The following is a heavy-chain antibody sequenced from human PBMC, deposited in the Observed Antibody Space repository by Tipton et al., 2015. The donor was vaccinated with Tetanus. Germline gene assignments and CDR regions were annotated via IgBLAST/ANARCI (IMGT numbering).Heavy chain of an antibody. CDR2: INHTGST. CDR3: ARSISAGSVWPYEH. J-gene: IGHJ4*02. CDR1: DGSFSAYY. V-gene: IGHV4-34*01. D-gene: IGHD6-13*01. Sequence: TLSLTCDVYDGSFSAYYWTWIRQPPGKGLEWIGEINHTGSTNYDPSLRRRVTISISTSNNQFSLKLNSVTAADSAVYYCARSISAGSVWPYEHWGQGTLVTVSS.